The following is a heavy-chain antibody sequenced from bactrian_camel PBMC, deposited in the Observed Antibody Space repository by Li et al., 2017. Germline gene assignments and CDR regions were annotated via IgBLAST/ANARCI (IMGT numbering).Heavy chain of an antibody. J-gene: IGHJ4*01. D-gene: IGHD1*01. Sequence: VQLVESGGGSVQAGGSLKLSCVASGYTLPMNMGWFRRLPGQEPEGVAAVYTGGPTIYYADSVKGRFTISVDNAKNTVYLQMDSLEPEDTATYYCAADLFRVTACGAPYVTGFPYRGQGTQVTVS. CDR1: GYTLPMN. CDR2: VYTGGPTI. V-gene: IGHV3S40*01. CDR3: AADLFRVTACGAPYVTGFPY.